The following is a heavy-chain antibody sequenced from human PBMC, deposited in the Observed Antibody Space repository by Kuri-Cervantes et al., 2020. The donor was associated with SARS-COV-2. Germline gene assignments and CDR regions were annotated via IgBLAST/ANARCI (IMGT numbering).Heavy chain of an antibody. Sequence: SQTLSLTCAVYGGSFSYYYWSWIRQPPGKGLEWIGDINHSGSTNYNPSLKSRVTISVDTSKNQSSLKLSSVTAADTAVYYCARVLFTRGGYYYRGKNWFDPWGQGTLVTVSS. CDR3: ARVLFTRGGYYYRGKNWFDP. CDR2: INHSGST. CDR1: GGSFSYYY. V-gene: IGHV4-34*01. J-gene: IGHJ5*02. D-gene: IGHD3-22*01.